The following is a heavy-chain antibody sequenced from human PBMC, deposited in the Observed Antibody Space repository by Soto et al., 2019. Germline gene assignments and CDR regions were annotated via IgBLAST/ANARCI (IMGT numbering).Heavy chain of an antibody. CDR1: GYTFTTYG. CDR3: ARDPNYSSASYQRYYSGVDV. J-gene: IGHJ6*04. D-gene: IGHD3-22*01. Sequence: GAPVKASCPASGYTFTTYGIHWLPQSPGQRLEWTGWINAGNGNTKYSEKFQGRVTINRDTTASTAYLEPSSLRSEATAVSHCARDPNYSSASYQRYYSGVDVWGEGSTGTVCS. V-gene: IGHV1-3*01. CDR2: INAGNGNT.